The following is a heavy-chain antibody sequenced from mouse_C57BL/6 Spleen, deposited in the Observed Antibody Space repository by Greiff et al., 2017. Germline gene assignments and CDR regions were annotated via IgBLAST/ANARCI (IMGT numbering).Heavy chain of an antibody. CDR1: GFTFSDYG. D-gene: IGHD1-1*01. J-gene: IGHJ1*03. Sequence: EVKLMESGGGLVKPGGSLKLSCAASGFTFSDYGMHWVRQAPEKGLEWVAYISSGSSTIYYAETVKGRFTISRDNAKNTLFLQMTSLRSEDTAMYYCAKNYYGSRYFDVWGTGTTVTVSS. CDR2: ISSGSSTI. V-gene: IGHV5-17*01. CDR3: AKNYYGSRYFDV.